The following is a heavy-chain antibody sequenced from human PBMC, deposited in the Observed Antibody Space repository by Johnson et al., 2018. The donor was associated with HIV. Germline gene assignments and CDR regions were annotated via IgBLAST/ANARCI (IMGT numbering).Heavy chain of an antibody. Sequence: VQLVESGGDLVQPGGSLRLSCAASGFTVSSNYMSWVRQAPGKGLEWVSVIYSGGSAYYAHSVKGRFTISRDNSKNMLYLQMNSLRVEYTAVYYCARGLGDSRVVDAYDIWGQGTMVTVSS. CDR3: ARGLGDSRVVDAYDI. V-gene: IGHV3-66*01. J-gene: IGHJ3*02. CDR2: IYSGGSA. D-gene: IGHD4-17*01. CDR1: GFTVSSNY.